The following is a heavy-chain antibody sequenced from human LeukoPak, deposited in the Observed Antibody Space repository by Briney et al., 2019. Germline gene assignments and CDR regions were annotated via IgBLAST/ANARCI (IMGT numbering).Heavy chain of an antibody. J-gene: IGHJ4*02. Sequence: SETLSLTCAVYGGSFSGYYWSWIRQPPGKGLEWIGEINHSGSTNYNPSLKSRVTMSVDASKNQFSLKLSSVTAADTAVYYCARAGVRYFDVDYWGQGTLVTVSS. V-gene: IGHV4-34*01. CDR2: INHSGST. D-gene: IGHD3-9*01. CDR1: GGSFSGYY. CDR3: ARAGVRYFDVDY.